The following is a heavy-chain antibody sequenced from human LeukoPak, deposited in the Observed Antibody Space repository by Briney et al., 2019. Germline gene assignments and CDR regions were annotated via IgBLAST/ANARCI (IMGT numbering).Heavy chain of an antibody. J-gene: IGHJ5*02. V-gene: IGHV1-2*02. CDR3: ARPHTVLYNWFDP. Sequence: ASVKVSCKASGYTFTGYYMHWVRQAPGQGLEWMGWINPNSGGTNYAQKFQGRVAMTRDTSISTAYMELSRLRSDDTAVYYCARPHTVLYNWFDPWGQGTLVTVSS. D-gene: IGHD4-11*01. CDR2: INPNSGGT. CDR1: GYTFTGYY.